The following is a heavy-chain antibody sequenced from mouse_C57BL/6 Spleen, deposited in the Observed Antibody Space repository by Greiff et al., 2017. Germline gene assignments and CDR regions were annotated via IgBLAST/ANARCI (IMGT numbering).Heavy chain of an antibody. V-gene: IGHV1-52*01. CDR3: ALYDYDVGFAY. CDR1: GYTFTSYW. J-gene: IGHJ3*01. CDR2: IDPSDSET. Sequence: QVQLKQPGAELVRPGSSVKLSCKASGYTFTSYWMHWVKQRPIQGLEWIGNIDPSDSETHYNQKFKDKATLTVDKSSSTAYMQLSSLTSEDSAVYYCALYDYDVGFAYWGQGTLVTVSA. D-gene: IGHD2-4*01.